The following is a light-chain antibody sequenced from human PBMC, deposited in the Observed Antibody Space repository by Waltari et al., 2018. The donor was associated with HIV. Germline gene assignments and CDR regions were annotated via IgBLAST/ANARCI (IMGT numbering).Light chain of an antibody. CDR1: QGISSS. J-gene: IGKJ1*01. CDR2: AAS. CDR3: HQYYNDPRT. V-gene: IGKV1-8*01. Sequence: ASQGISSSLAWYQQKPGKAPRLLIYAASTLQSGVPSRFSGSGSGTDFTLTISCLQSEDFATYYCHQYYNDPRTFGQGTKVEIK.